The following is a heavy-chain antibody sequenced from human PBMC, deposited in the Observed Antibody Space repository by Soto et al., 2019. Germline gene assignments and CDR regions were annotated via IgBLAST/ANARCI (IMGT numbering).Heavy chain of an antibody. V-gene: IGHV3-11*06. Sequence: QAQLVESGGGLVQPGGSLRLSCAASGFTFSDYYMSWIRQAPGKGLEWISYISNSGTYTNYADSVKGRFTISRDNAKKSLSLRMNGLRAEDTADYYCVRGRGGDWGQGTLVTVSS. CDR1: GFTFSDYY. J-gene: IGHJ4*02. CDR3: VRGRGGD. CDR2: ISNSGTYT. D-gene: IGHD3-10*01.